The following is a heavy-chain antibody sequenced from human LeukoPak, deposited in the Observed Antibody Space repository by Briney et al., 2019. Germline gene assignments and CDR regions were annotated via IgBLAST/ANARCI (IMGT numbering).Heavy chain of an antibody. J-gene: IGHJ1*01. CDR3: ARVGGSGYQYFQH. D-gene: IGHD3-22*01. Sequence: PGGSLRLSCAASGFTFSSYAMSWVRQAPGKGLEWVAVISYDGSNKYYADSVKGRFTISRDNSKNTLYLQMNSLRAEDTAVYYCARVGGSGYQYFQHWGQGTLVTVSS. V-gene: IGHV3-30-3*01. CDR1: GFTFSSYA. CDR2: ISYDGSNK.